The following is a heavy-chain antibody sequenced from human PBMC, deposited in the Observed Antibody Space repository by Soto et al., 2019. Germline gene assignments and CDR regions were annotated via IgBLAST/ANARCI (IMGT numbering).Heavy chain of an antibody. V-gene: IGHV1-2*04. J-gene: IGHJ3*02. CDR3: ARGITMVRGVLLDAFEI. CDR1: GYTFTGYY. D-gene: IGHD3-10*01. Sequence: QVQLVQSGAEVKKPGASVKVSCKASGYTFTGYYMHWVRQAPGQGLEWMGWINPNSGGANYAQKFQGWVTMTRDTSIRAACMELSRLRSDDTAVYYGARGITMVRGVLLDAFEIWGQGTMVTVSS. CDR2: INPNSGGA.